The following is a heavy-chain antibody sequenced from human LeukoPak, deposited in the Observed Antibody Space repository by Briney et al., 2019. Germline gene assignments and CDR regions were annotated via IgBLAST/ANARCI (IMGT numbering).Heavy chain of an antibody. V-gene: IGHV4-59*01. J-gene: IGHJ4*02. CDR1: GGSISSSY. CDR2: IYYSGTT. D-gene: IGHD6-13*01. CDR3: ARSVYASSWYIDC. Sequence: SETLSLTCTVSGGSISSSYWSWIRQPPGKGLEWIGYIYYSGTTNYNPSLKSRATISVDTSRTQFPLNLSSVSAADTAVYYCARSVYASSWYIDCWGQGTLVTVSS.